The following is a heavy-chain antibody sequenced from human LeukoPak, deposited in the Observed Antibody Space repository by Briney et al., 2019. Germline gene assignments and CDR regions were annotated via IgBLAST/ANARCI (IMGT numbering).Heavy chain of an antibody. V-gene: IGHV3-23*01. CDR2: IAGSDGFT. CDR1: GFPFSSYA. CDR3: VRSLDS. Sequence: GGSLRLSCAASGFPFSSYAMNWVRQAPGKGLEWVSVIAGSDGFTQYADSVKGRFTISRDNSKNTVYLQMNRLRVEDTALYYCVRSLDSWGQGTLVTVSS. J-gene: IGHJ4*02.